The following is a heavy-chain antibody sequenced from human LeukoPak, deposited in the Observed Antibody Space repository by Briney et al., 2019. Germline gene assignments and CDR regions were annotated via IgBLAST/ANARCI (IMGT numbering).Heavy chain of an antibody. CDR1: GASINNYY. J-gene: IGHJ4*02. V-gene: IGHV4-59*08. D-gene: IGHD5-18*01. CDR3: ARLGGGYSYGYYLDY. CDR2: IYYSGTT. Sequence: SETLSLTCTVSGASINNYYWSWIRQPPGKGLEYIGFIYYSGTTNYNPSLKSRVTISVDTSKNQFSLKLSSVTAADTAVYFCARLGGGYSYGYYLDYWGQGTLVTVSS.